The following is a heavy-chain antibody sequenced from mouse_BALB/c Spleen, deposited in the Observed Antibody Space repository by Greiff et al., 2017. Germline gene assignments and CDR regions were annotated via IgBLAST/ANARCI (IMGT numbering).Heavy chain of an antibody. CDR3: TRGGLYGSYYWYFDV. J-gene: IGHJ1*01. V-gene: IGHV5-6-4*01. CDR1: GFTFSSYT. D-gene: IGHD1-1*01. CDR2: ISSGGSYT. Sequence: EVQLVESGGGLVKPGGSLKLSCAASGFTFSSYTLSWVRQTPEKRLEWVATISSGGSYTYYPDSVQGRFTISRDNAKNSLYLQMSSLKTEDTVMYYCTRGGLYGSYYWYFDVWGAGTTVTVSS.